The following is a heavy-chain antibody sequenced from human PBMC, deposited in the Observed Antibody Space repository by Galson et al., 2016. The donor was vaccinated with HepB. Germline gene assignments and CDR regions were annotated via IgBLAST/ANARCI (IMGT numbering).Heavy chain of an antibody. J-gene: IGHJ3*02. V-gene: IGHV3-53*01. CDR2: LYSDGKT. CDR3: ARDGGYAGSYSVGDAFDI. D-gene: IGHD1-26*01. CDR1: GFNVSYSY. Sequence: SLRLSCADSGFNVSYSYMTWIRQAPGKGLEWVSILYSDGKTFYADSVKGRFTTSRDNSKKTLNLQMNRLRAEDTAIYCCARDGGYAGSYSVGDAFDIWGQGTMVTVSS.